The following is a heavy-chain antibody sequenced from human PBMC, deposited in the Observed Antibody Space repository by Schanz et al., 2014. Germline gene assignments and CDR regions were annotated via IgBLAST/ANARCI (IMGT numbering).Heavy chain of an antibody. V-gene: IGHV1-18*01. Sequence: QVHLVQSGPEVKKPGATVKVSCKASGYIFINSGISWVRQAPGQGLEWMGWISVYNHNKEYDQKFQGRVTMTTDTSTSTAYMALTDLRSDDTAVYYCARDAADFYDILTEEDYWGQGTLVTVSS. J-gene: IGHJ4*02. D-gene: IGHD3-9*01. CDR3: ARDAADFYDILTEEDY. CDR1: GYIFINSG. CDR2: ISVYNHNK.